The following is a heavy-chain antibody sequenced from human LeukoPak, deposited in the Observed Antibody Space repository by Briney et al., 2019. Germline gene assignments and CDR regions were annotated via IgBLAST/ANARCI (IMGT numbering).Heavy chain of an antibody. CDR2: IYSSVT. Sequence: GGSLRLSCTVSGFTVSSNSMSWVRRAPGKGLEWVSFIYSSVTHYSDSVKGRFTISRDNSKNTLYLQMNSLRAEDTAVYFCARGLSLSGYLDAFDIWGQGTMVTVSS. J-gene: IGHJ3*02. CDR3: ARGLSLSGYLDAFDI. D-gene: IGHD3-22*01. CDR1: GFTVSSNS. V-gene: IGHV3-53*01.